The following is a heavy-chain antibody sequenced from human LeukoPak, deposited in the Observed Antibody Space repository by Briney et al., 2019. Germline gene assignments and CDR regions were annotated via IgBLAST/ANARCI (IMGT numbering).Heavy chain of an antibody. V-gene: IGHV3-30-3*01. Sequence: PGGSLRLSCVASGFTFTSYSIHWVRQPPGKGLEWLGVISHDDSNKYYADSVKGRFTISRDNSKDTVYLQMNSLGPEDTATYHCATLYIVVLSTSEWFDPWGQGTLVTVSS. J-gene: IGHJ5*02. CDR3: ATLYIVVLSTSEWFDP. D-gene: IGHD2-21*01. CDR2: ISHDDSNK. CDR1: GFTFTSYS.